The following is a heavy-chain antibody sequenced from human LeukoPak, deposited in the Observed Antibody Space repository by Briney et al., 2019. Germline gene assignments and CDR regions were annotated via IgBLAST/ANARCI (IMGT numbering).Heavy chain of an antibody. Sequence: PGGSLRLSCAASGFTVSSNYMSWVRQAPRKGLEWVSVIYGGGTSYYADSVKGRFTISRDNSKNTLYLQMNSLRAEDSAVYYCARDSYGSGTYYHGYWGQGTLVTVSS. V-gene: IGHV3-66*01. CDR2: IYGGGTS. D-gene: IGHD3-10*01. J-gene: IGHJ4*02. CDR3: ARDSYGSGTYYHGY. CDR1: GFTVSSNY.